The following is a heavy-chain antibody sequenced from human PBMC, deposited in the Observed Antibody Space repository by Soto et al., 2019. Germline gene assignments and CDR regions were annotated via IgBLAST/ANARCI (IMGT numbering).Heavy chain of an antibody. J-gene: IGHJ3*01. CDR3: ARHDYADRTFDL. CDR1: GVSVGSGAYY. Sequence: CLTCIVSGVSVGSGAYYRSWIRQPPGSALEWIGYIQYSGDTNYNSSLKSRVTISVDRSRNRFSLKLTSVTAADTAFYYCARHDYADRTFDLWGQGTKVTVSS. CDR2: IQYSGDT. D-gene: IGHD5-12*01. V-gene: IGHV4-61*08.